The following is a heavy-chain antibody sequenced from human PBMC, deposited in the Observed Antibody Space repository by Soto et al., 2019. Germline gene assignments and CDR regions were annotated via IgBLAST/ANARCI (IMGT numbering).Heavy chain of an antibody. Sequence: GGSVRLSCAASGFTFSTCAMSWVRQASGKGLEWVSTISRSGGSTYYADSVKGRFTISRDNSNSTLYLQMNSLRAEDTALYYYAKQGDYYKSPHDFWAQGTLVTVSS. CDR1: GFTFSTCA. D-gene: IGHD3-10*01. CDR3: AKQGDYYKSPHDF. J-gene: IGHJ4*02. CDR2: ISRSGGST. V-gene: IGHV3-23*01.